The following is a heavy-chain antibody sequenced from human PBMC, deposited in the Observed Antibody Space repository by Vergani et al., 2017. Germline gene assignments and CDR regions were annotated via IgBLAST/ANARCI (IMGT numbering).Heavy chain of an antibody. CDR2: IYTSGST. D-gene: IGHD3-9*01. J-gene: IGHJ4*02. CDR1: GGSISSGSYY. CDR3: ARFGALPAYYDILTGYSDPPYFDY. Sequence: QVQLQESGPGLVKPSQTLSLTCTVSGGSISSGSYYWSWIRQPAGKGLEWIGRIYTSGSTNYNPSLKSRVTISVDTSKNQFSLTLSSVTAADTAVYYCARFGALPAYYDILTGYSDPPYFDYWGQGTLVTVSS. V-gene: IGHV4-61*02.